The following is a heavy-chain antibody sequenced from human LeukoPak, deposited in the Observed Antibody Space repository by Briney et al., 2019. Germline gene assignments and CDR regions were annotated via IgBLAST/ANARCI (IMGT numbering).Heavy chain of an antibody. V-gene: IGHV3-74*01. Sequence: GGSLRLSCAASGFTLSAFWVHWVRQGPGKEPMSVSRINPDGSITSHAASAKGRFSISRDHAKNPLFLQISSLRAEDTAVYYCTRDMWGPSDNWGQGTLVTISS. D-gene: IGHD7-27*01. CDR1: GFTLSAFW. CDR3: TRDMWGPSDN. J-gene: IGHJ4*02. CDR2: INPDGSIT.